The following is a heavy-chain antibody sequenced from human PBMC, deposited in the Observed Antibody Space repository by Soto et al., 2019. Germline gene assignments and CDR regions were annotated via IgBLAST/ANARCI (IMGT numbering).Heavy chain of an antibody. V-gene: IGHV4-39*01. CDR3: AITNWNYGDY. J-gene: IGHJ4*02. CDR2: VYYSGST. D-gene: IGHD1-7*01. Sequence: SETLSLTCTVSGGSISSSSYYWGWIRQPPGKGLEWIGSVYYSGSTYYNPSLKSRVTISVDTSKKQFSLKLRSVAAADTAVYYCAITNWNYGDYWGQGNLVRVSS. CDR1: GGSISSSSYY.